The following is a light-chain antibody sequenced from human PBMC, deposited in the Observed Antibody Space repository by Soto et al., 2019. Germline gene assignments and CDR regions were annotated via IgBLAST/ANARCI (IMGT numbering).Light chain of an antibody. V-gene: IGKV3-20*01. CDR2: LAS. J-gene: IGKJ4*01. Sequence: EIVLTQSPDTLSLSPGERATLSCRASQTVKSNYLAWSQKKPGQAPTLLIHLASTRASGIPDRFSGSGSGADFTPTIARLEPDDFAVYYCQQYGDSLSFGGGTTVEI. CDR3: QQYGDSLS. CDR1: QTVKSNY.